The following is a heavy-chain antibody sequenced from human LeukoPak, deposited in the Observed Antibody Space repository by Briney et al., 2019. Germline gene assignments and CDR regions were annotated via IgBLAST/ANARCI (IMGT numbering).Heavy chain of an antibody. CDR2: INHSGST. V-gene: IGHV4-34*01. D-gene: IGHD5-24*01. CDR1: GGSFSGYY. CDR3: ASPAMGY. J-gene: IGHJ4*02. Sequence: SETLSLTCAVYGGSFSGYYWGWLRQPPGKGLEWIGEINHSGSTNYNPSLKSRVTISVDTSKNQFSLKLSSVTAADTAVYYCASPAMGYWGQGTLVTVSS.